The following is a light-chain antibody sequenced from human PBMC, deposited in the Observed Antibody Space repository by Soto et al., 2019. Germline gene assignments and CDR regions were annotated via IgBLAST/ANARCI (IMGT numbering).Light chain of an antibody. J-gene: IGKJ1*01. Sequence: DIEMTQSPSTLSSSVGDIFTITCRSSQGVNIWLAWYQQKPGKAPKLLIYKASTLKSGVPSRFSGSGSGTEFTLTISSLQPDDFATYYCQHYNSYSWTFGQGTKVDI. CDR1: QGVNIW. V-gene: IGKV1-5*03. CDR3: QHYNSYSWT. CDR2: KAS.